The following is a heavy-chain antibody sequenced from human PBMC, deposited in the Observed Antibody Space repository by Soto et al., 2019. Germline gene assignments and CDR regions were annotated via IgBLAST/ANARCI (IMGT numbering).Heavy chain of an antibody. CDR1: GFTFSSYG. CDR3: AREFAGDSWAFDI. D-gene: IGHD3-16*01. V-gene: IGHV3-33*01. CDR2: IWYDGSNK. Sequence: GGSLRLSCAASGFTFSSYGMHWVRQAPGKGLEWVAVIWYDGSNKYYADSVKGRFTISRDNSKNTLYLQMNSLRAEDTAVYYCAREFAGDSWAFDIWGQGTMVTVSS. J-gene: IGHJ3*02.